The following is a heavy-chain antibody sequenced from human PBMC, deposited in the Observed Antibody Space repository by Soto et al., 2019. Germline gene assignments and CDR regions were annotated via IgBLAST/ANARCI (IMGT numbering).Heavy chain of an antibody. CDR2: ISSSRSTI. CDR1: GLTFRSYS. CDR3: ARDCPGSSTTCYGNAWFAS. D-gene: IGHD2-2*01. V-gene: IGHV3-48*01. Sequence: GGSLRLSCAASGLTFRSYSMNWVRQAAGKGLEWVSYISSSRSTIYYADSVKGRFTISRDNAKNSLYLQMNSLRAEDTAVYYCARDCPGSSTTCYGNAWFASWGQGTLVTVSS. J-gene: IGHJ5*01.